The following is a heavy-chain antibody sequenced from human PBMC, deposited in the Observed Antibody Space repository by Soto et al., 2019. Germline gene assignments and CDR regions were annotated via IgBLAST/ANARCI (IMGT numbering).Heavy chain of an antibody. V-gene: IGHV1-24*01. Sequence: GASVKVSCKVSGYTLTELSMHWVLQAPGKGLEWMGGFDPEDGETIYAQKFQGRVTMTEDTSTDTAYMELSSLRSEDTAVYYCAAQTRLRYFDWLFHDYWGQGTLVTVSS. J-gene: IGHJ4*02. CDR3: AAQTRLRYFDWLFHDY. CDR1: GYTLTELS. D-gene: IGHD3-9*01. CDR2: FDPEDGET.